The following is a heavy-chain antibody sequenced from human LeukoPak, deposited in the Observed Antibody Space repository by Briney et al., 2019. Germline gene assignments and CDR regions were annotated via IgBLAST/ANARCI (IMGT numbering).Heavy chain of an antibody. Sequence: GGSLRLSCAASGFTFSSYSMNWVRQAPGKGLEWVSSISSSSSYIYYADSVKGRFTISRDNAKNSLYLQMNSLRAEDTAMYYCARDDWDSSSGNYWGQGTLVTVSS. CDR1: GFTFSSYS. D-gene: IGHD6-6*01. CDR3: ARDDWDSSSGNY. CDR2: ISSSSSYI. V-gene: IGHV3-21*01. J-gene: IGHJ4*02.